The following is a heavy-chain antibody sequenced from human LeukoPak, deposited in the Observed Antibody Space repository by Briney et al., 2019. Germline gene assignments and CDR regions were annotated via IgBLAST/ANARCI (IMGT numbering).Heavy chain of an antibody. CDR1: GYTFTSYA. Sequence: ASVTVSFKASGYTFTSYAMHWVRQAPGQRLEWMGWIYGGNGNTKYSQKFQGRDSITRDTSASTVYMELSSLGSEDTAVYYCARGWGGDCYHVHWGQGTLVTVSS. D-gene: IGHD2-21*02. V-gene: IGHV1-3*01. CDR3: ARGWGGDCYHVH. J-gene: IGHJ4*02. CDR2: IYGGNGNT.